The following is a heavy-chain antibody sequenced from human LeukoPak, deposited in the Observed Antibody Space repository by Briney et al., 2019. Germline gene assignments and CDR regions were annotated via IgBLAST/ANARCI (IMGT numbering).Heavy chain of an antibody. CDR3: ARAFDFRIWFDF. J-gene: IGHJ4*02. V-gene: IGHV4-59*01. Sequence: PSETLSLTCTVSGDSMTSYYWTWLRHSPGKGLEWIGYIDSSGNTKYNPSLKSRVTILLDTSKPQFSLRLTSLTAADTALYYCARAFDFRIWFDFWGQGALVTVTS. CDR2: IDSSGNT. CDR1: GDSMTSYY. D-gene: IGHD3/OR15-3a*01.